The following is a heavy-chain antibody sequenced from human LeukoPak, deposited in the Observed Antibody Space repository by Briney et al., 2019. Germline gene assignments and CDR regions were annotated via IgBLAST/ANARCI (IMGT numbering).Heavy chain of an antibody. CDR1: GYTFTSYG. Sequence: GATVKVSCQASGYTFTSYGIRRVRQAPGPGLEWMGWISAYNGDTNYAQKLQGRVTMTTDTSTSTAYMELRSLRSDDTAVYYCARGDYTFDYWGQGSLVTVSS. CDR3: ARGDYTFDY. D-gene: IGHD4-17*01. V-gene: IGHV1-18*01. J-gene: IGHJ4*02. CDR2: ISAYNGDT.